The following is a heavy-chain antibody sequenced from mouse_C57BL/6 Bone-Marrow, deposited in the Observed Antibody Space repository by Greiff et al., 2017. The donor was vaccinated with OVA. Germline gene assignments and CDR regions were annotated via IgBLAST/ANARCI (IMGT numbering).Heavy chain of an antibody. Sequence: QVTLKESGPGILQSSQTLSLTCSFSGFSLSTSGMGVSWIRQPSGKGLEWLAHIYWDDDKRYNPSLKSRLTISKDTSRNQVFLKITSVDTADTATYYCARNYYYGSRPGYFDVWGTGTTVTVSS. CDR3: ARNYYYGSRPGYFDV. J-gene: IGHJ1*03. D-gene: IGHD1-1*01. CDR1: GFSLSTSGMG. CDR2: IYWDDDK. V-gene: IGHV8-12*01.